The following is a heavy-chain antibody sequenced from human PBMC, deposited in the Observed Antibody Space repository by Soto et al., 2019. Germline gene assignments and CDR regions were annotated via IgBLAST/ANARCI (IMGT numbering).Heavy chain of an antibody. CDR3: ARDLLRWDEGGIGCFDY. J-gene: IGHJ4*02. Sequence: QVQLVQSGAEVKQPGASVKVSCKTSGYTFTTYSISWVRQAPGQGLEWMGWINVYNGNTNYAQKLQGRVTMSTDTSTSTAYMELTSLRSDDTAVYYCARDLLRWDEGGIGCFDYWGQGTLVTVSS. CDR1: GYTFTTYS. D-gene: IGHD1-26*01. CDR2: INVYNGNT. V-gene: IGHV1-18*01.